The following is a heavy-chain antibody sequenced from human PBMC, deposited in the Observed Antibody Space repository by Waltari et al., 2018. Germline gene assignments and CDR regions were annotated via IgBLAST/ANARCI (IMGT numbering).Heavy chain of an antibody. J-gene: IGHJ3*02. CDR3: AKPLTDCSSTSCPVTPDAFDI. V-gene: IGHV3-9*01. D-gene: IGHD2-2*01. CDR1: GFTFDDYA. CDR2: ISWNSGSI. Sequence: EVQLVESGGGLVQPGRSLRLSCAASGFTFDDYAMHWVRQAPGKGLEWVSGISWNSGSIGYADSVKGRFTISRDNAKNSLYLQMNSLRAEDTALYYCAKPLTDCSSTSCPVTPDAFDIWGQGTMVTVSS.